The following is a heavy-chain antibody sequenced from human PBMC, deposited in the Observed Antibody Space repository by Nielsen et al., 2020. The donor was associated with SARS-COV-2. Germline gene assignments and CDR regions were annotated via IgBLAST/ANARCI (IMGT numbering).Heavy chain of an antibody. D-gene: IGHD2-15*01. CDR2: IIPIFGIA. CDR3: ARGAYCSGGSCFRAGGDYFDY. V-gene: IGHV1-69*17. J-gene: IGHJ4*02. Sequence: WVRQAPGQGLEWMGGIIPIFGIANYAQKFQGRVTITADKSTSTAYMELSSLRSEDTAVYYCARGAYCSGGSCFRAGGDYFDYWGQGTLVTVSS.